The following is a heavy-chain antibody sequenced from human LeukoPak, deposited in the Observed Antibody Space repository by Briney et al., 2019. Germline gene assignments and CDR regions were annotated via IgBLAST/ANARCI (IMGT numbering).Heavy chain of an antibody. CDR3: AKDKGYSSGWPFDY. V-gene: IGHV3-23*01. J-gene: IGHJ4*02. D-gene: IGHD6-19*01. Sequence: PGGSLRLSCAASVFTFSSYAMSWVRQAPGKGLEWVSAISGSGGSTYYADSVKGRFTISRDNSKNTLYLQMNSLRAEDTAVYYCAKDKGYSSGWPFDYWGQGTLVTVSS. CDR1: VFTFSSYA. CDR2: ISGSGGST.